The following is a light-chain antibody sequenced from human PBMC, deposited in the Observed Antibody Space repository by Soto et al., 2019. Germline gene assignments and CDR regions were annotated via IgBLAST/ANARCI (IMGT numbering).Light chain of an antibody. J-gene: IGKJ4*01. Sequence: AIQLTQSPSSLSASVGDRITITCRASQALSSGFAWYQQKPGRAPKLLIYDAFNLESGVPSRFRGDRSGTDFTLTISSLQPEYLATYQCQQFSAVPPTFGGGTRVELK. CDR1: QALSSG. CDR3: QQFSAVPPT. CDR2: DAF. V-gene: IGKV1-13*02.